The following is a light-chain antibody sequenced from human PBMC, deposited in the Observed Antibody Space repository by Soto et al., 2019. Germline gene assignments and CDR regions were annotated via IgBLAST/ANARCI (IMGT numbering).Light chain of an antibody. J-gene: IGLJ1*01. Sequence: QSALTQPASVSGYPGQSITISCTGTSSDVGGYNYVSWYQQHPGKAPKLMSYDVSNRPSGVSNRFSGSKSGNTASLTISGLQAEDEADYYCSSYTSSSTPYVFGTGTKLTVL. CDR2: DVS. CDR1: SSDVGGYNY. V-gene: IGLV2-14*01. CDR3: SSYTSSSTPYV.